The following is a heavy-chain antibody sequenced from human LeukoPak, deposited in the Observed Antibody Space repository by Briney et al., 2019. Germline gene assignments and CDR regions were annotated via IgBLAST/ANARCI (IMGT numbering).Heavy chain of an antibody. V-gene: IGHV4-39*01. D-gene: IGHD6-6*01. CDR2: LYYTGTT. CDR3: ARHRASTSFIDYFDY. CDR1: GVSFNDYY. Sequence: SETLSLTCAVSGVSFNDYYWGWIRQPPGKGLEWVGSLYYTGTTYYNPSLKSRVTISVDTSKNQFSLKLNSVTAADTAVYYCARHRASTSFIDYFDYWGQGTLVTVSS. J-gene: IGHJ4*02.